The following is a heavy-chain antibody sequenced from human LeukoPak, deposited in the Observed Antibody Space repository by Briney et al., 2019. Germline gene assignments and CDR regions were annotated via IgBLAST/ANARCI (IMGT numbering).Heavy chain of an antibody. CDR2: INPNSGGT. CDR1: GYTFTGYY. CDR3: ARRGPVGATKGGNYVDY. V-gene: IGHV1-2*02. D-gene: IGHD1-26*01. J-gene: IGHJ4*02. Sequence: VASVKVSCKASGYTFTGYYFHWVRQAPGQGLEWMGWINPNSGGTDYAQKFRGRVTLTRDTSISTAYMELSRLRSDDTAVYYCARRGPVGATKGGNYVDYWGQGTLVTVSA.